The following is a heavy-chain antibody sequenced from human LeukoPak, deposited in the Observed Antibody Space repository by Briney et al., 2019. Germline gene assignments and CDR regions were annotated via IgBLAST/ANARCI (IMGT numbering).Heavy chain of an antibody. CDR2: IKSKIDGGAR. Sequence: GGSLRLSCAASGFTFSEGWMNWVRQAPGKGLEWVGRIKSKIDGGARDYAAPVKGRFTISRDDSKKTLYLQMNSLKIEDTAVYYCTTAQGLNWGQGTLVTVSS. CDR3: TTAQGLN. J-gene: IGHJ4*02. CDR1: GFTFSEGW. V-gene: IGHV3-15*01.